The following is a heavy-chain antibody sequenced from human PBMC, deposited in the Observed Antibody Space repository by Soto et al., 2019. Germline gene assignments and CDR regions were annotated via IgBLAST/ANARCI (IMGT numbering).Heavy chain of an antibody. CDR1: GDSVSSNSAA. V-gene: IGHV6-1*01. J-gene: IGHJ6*03. CDR2: TYYRSKWYN. Sequence: SQTLSLTCAISGDSVSSNSAAWNWIRQSPSRGLEWLGRTYYRSKWYNDYAVSVKSRITINPDTFKNQFSLQLNSVTPEDTAVYYCARGSPNIVVVPAATTKVYYYYYMDVWGKGTTVTVSS. D-gene: IGHD2-2*01. CDR3: ARGSPNIVVVPAATTKVYYYYYMDV.